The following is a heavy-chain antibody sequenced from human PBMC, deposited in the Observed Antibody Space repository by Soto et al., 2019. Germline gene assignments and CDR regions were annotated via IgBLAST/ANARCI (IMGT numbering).Heavy chain of an antibody. D-gene: IGHD3-22*01. CDR3: TRSVTYYYDSSGYSSGP. V-gene: IGHV3-49*03. J-gene: IGHJ5*02. CDR1: GFTFGDYA. CDR2: IRSKAYGGTT. Sequence: GGSLRLSCTASGFTFGDYAMSWFRQAPGKGLEWVGFIRSKAYGGTTEYAASVKGRFTISRDDSKSIAYLQMNSLKTEDTAVYYCTRSVTYYYDSSGYSSGPWGQGTLVTVS.